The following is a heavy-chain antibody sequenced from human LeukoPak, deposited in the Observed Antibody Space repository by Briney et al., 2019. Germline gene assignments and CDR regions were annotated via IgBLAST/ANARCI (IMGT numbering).Heavy chain of an antibody. CDR2: INPNSGGT. CDR1: GYSFTVYY. D-gene: IGHD3-3*01. Sequence: GASVKVSCKASGYSFTVYYIHWVRQAPGQGLEWLGCINPNSGGTNYAQKFQGRVTMTRDTSIRTAYLHLSGLSSDDTAVYFCAIAEMSPFWSASYSGSYSFDYWGQGTLVTASS. V-gene: IGHV1-2*02. J-gene: IGHJ4*02. CDR3: AIAEMSPFWSASYSGSYSFDY.